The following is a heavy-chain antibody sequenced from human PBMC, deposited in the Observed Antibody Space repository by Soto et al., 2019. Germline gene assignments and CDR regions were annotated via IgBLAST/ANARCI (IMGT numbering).Heavy chain of an antibody. CDR3: ARSTTISTFPDY. CDR2: ISYDGNNK. V-gene: IGHV3-30-3*01. J-gene: IGHJ4*02. CDR1: EFIFSSYV. D-gene: IGHD3-16*01. Sequence: QVQLVESGGGVVQPGRSLRLSCVVSEFIFSSYVMHWVRQAPHKGLEWVAEISYDGNNKYHADSVKGRFTISRDNSKNTLYVQMISLRIEDTALYYCARSTTISTFPDYWGQGTLVTVSS.